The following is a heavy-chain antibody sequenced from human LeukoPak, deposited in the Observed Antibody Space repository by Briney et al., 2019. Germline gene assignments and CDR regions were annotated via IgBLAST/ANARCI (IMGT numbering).Heavy chain of an antibody. Sequence: GGPLRLSCAASGFTFSSYWMHWVRQAPGKGLVWVSRINSDGSSTSYADSVKGRFTISRDNAKNTLYLQMNSLRAEDTAVYYCAREVAVVTYYFDYWGQGTLVTVSS. D-gene: IGHD4-23*01. CDR3: AREVAVVTYYFDY. CDR2: INSDGSST. J-gene: IGHJ4*02. V-gene: IGHV3-74*01. CDR1: GFTFSSYW.